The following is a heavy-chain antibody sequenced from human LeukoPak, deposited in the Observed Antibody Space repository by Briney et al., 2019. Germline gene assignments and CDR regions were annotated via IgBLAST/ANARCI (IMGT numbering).Heavy chain of an antibody. V-gene: IGHV3-30*02. CDR1: GFTFSSYG. Sequence: GGSLRLSCAASGFTFSSYGMHWVRQAPGKGLEWVAFIRYDGSNKYYADSVKGRFTISRDNSKNTLYPQMNSLRAEDTAVYYCAKDPRPHYDFWSGYYRYFDYWGQGTLVTVSS. CDR3: AKDPRPHYDFWSGYYRYFDY. CDR2: IRYDGSNK. D-gene: IGHD3-3*01. J-gene: IGHJ4*02.